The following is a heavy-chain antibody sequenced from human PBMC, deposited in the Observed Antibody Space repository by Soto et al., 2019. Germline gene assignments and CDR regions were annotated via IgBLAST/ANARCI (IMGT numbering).Heavy chain of an antibody. CDR3: AKSLYSSSSYADY. CDR1: GYTFTSYG. D-gene: IGHD6-6*01. Sequence: ALVKVSCKASGYTFTSYGINWVRQAPGQGLEWMGWISAYNGDTNYAQNLRGRVTMTTDTSTTTAYMELRSLRSDDTAVYYCAKSLYSSSSYADYWGQGTLVTVTS. J-gene: IGHJ4*02. CDR2: ISAYNGDT. V-gene: IGHV1-18*01.